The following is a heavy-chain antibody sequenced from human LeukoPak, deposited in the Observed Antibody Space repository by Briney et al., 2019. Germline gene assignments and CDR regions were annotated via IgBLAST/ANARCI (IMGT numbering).Heavy chain of an antibody. J-gene: IGHJ6*03. CDR3: ARGERYFDWLPNYYYYYMDV. Sequence: ASVKVSCKASGYTFTSYDINWVRQATGQGLEWMGWMNPNSGNTGYAQKFQGRVTITRNTYISTAYMELSSLRSEDTAVYYCARGERYFDWLPNYYYYYMDVWGKGTTVTVSS. D-gene: IGHD3-9*01. CDR1: GYTFTSYD. V-gene: IGHV1-8*03. CDR2: MNPNSGNT.